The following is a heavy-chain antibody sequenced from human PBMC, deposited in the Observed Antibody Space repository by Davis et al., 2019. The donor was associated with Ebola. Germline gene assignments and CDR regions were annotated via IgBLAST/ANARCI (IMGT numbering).Heavy chain of an antibody. D-gene: IGHD4-17*01. CDR1: GYTFTSYG. V-gene: IGHV1-69*04. CDR2: IIPILGIA. CDR3: ATCDGDYVEDAFDI. J-gene: IGHJ3*02. Sequence: SVKVSCKASGYTFTSYGISWVRQAPGQGLEWMGRIIPILGIANYAQKFQGRVTITADKSTSTAYMELSSLRSEDTAVYYCATCDGDYVEDAFDIWGQGTMVTVSS.